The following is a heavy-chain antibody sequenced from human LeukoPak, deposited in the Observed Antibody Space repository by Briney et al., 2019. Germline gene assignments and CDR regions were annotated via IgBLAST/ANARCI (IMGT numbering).Heavy chain of an antibody. J-gene: IGHJ6*02. Sequence: SETLSLTCAVYGGSFSGYYWSWIRQHPGKGLEWIGYIYYSGSTYYNPSLKSRVTISVDTSKNQFSLKLSSVTAADTAVYYCARTTLRHLGMDVWGQGTTVTVSS. V-gene: IGHV4-31*11. CDR1: GGSFSGYY. CDR3: ARTTLRHLGMDV. CDR2: IYYSGST. D-gene: IGHD4-11*01.